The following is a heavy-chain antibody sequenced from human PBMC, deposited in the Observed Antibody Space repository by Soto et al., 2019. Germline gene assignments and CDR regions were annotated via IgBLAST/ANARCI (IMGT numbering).Heavy chain of an antibody. CDR2: IYYSGST. J-gene: IGHJ3*01. V-gene: IGHV4-59*08. Sequence: PSETLSLTCTVSGGSISSYYWSWIRQPPGKGLEWIGYIYYSGSTNYNPSLKSRVTISVDTSKNQFSLKLSSVTAADTAVYYCGRGDDYGAFDFWGKGTMVPVSS. CDR1: GGSISSYY. D-gene: IGHD3-10*01. CDR3: GRGDDYGAFDF.